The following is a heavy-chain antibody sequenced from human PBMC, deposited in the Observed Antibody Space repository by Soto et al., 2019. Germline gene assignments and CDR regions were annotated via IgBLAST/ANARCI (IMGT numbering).Heavy chain of an antibody. CDR3: AREYGNYGPDY. Sequence: QVQLVQSGAEVKKPGASVKVSCKASGYTFTTYGIDWVRQAPGQGLEWMGWICGYNGNTNYAQKLQGRVTMTSDTSTNTAYMELRSLRSDDTAVYYCAREYGNYGPDYWGQGTLVTVSS. D-gene: IGHD4-17*01. J-gene: IGHJ4*02. CDR2: ICGYNGNT. V-gene: IGHV1-18*01. CDR1: GYTFTTYG.